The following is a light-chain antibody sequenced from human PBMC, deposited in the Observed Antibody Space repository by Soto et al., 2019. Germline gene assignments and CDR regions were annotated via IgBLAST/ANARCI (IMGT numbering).Light chain of an antibody. V-gene: IGKV3-20*01. J-gene: IGKJ5*01. CDR1: QSISNN. CDR2: GAS. CDR3: QQYGSSPRT. Sequence: EIVMTQSPATLSVSPWERATLSCRSSQSISNNLAWYQQQPGQAPRLLIFGASSRATGVPDRFSGSGSGTDFTLTISRLEPEDFAVYYCQQYGSSPRTFGQGTRLEIK.